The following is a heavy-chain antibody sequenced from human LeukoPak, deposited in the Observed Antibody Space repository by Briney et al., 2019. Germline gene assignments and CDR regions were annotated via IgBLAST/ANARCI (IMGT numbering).Heavy chain of an antibody. Sequence: GGSLRLSCAASGFTFSSYAMSWVRQAPGKGLEWVSAISGSGGSTYYADSVKGRFTISRDNPKNTLYLQMNSLRAEDTAVYYCAKDTLTSYYYDSNTPFDYWGQGTLVTVSS. V-gene: IGHV3-23*01. J-gene: IGHJ4*02. CDR1: GFTFSSYA. CDR2: ISGSGGST. D-gene: IGHD3-22*01. CDR3: AKDTLTSYYYDSNTPFDY.